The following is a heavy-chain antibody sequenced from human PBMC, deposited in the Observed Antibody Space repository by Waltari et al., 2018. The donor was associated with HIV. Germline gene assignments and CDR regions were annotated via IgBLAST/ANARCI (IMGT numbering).Heavy chain of an antibody. Sequence: EAQLVESGGGLVKPGGSLRLSCAGSGFTFSSYGMNWVRQAPGKGLEWVAYISSSSGHMKYADSVKGRFTISRDNAKNSLYLQINSLRAEDTAVYYCASRSSGRVAYGLDVWGQGTTVIVSS. J-gene: IGHJ6*02. D-gene: IGHD6-19*01. CDR1: GFTFSSYG. V-gene: IGHV3-21*01. CDR2: ISSSSGHM. CDR3: ASRSSGRVAYGLDV.